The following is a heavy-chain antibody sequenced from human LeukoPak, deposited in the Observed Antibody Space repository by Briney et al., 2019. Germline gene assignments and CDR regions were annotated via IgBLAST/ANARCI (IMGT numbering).Heavy chain of an antibody. D-gene: IGHD5-24*01. V-gene: IGHV4-4*07. J-gene: IGHJ3*02. Sequence: PSETLSLTCTVSGGSISSYYWSWIRQPAGKGLEWIGRIYTSGNTNYNPSLKGRVTISVDTSKNQFSLKLSSVTAADTAVYYCARDGAITDSVGAFDIWGQGTMVTVSS. CDR3: ARDGAITDSVGAFDI. CDR1: GGSISSYY. CDR2: IYTSGNT.